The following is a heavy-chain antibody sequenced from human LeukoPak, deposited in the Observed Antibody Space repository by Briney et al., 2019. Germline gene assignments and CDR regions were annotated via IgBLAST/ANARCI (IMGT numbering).Heavy chain of an antibody. Sequence: GGSLRLSCAASGFTFSNHALSWVRQAPGKGLEWVSTISGSGGSTLYADSVKGRFTISRDNSKNTLYLHMNSLRAEDTAVYYCAKGIVSGWFVLDYWGQGTLVTVSP. CDR2: ISGSGGST. D-gene: IGHD6-19*01. J-gene: IGHJ4*02. CDR3: AKGIVSGWFVLDY. V-gene: IGHV3-23*01. CDR1: GFTFSNHA.